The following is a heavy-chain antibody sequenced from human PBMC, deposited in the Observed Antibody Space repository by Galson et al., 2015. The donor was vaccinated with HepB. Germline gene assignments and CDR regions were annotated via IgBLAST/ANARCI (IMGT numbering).Heavy chain of an antibody. D-gene: IGHD1-26*01. CDR3: ARVLDLGDEGATELFDI. CDR1: GYTFTSYG. Sequence: SVKVSCKASGYTFTSYGISWVRQAPGQGLEWMGWISAYNGNTNYAQKLQGRVTMTTDTSTSTAYMELRSLRSDDTAVYYCARVLDLGDEGATELFDIWGQGTMVTVSS. J-gene: IGHJ3*02. V-gene: IGHV1-18*04. CDR2: ISAYNGNT.